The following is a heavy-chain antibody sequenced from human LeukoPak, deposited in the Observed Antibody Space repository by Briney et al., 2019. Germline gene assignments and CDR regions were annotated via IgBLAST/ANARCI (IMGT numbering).Heavy chain of an antibody. CDR2: ISYDGSNK. Sequence: GRSLRLSCAASGFTFSSYGMHWVRQAPGKGLEWVAVISYDGSNKYYADSVKGRFTISRDNSKNTLYLQMNSLRAEDTAVYYCAKAPYGSNPYSWFDPWGQGTLVTVSS. CDR1: GFTFSSYG. V-gene: IGHV3-30*18. J-gene: IGHJ5*02. D-gene: IGHD4-23*01. CDR3: AKAPYGSNPYSWFDP.